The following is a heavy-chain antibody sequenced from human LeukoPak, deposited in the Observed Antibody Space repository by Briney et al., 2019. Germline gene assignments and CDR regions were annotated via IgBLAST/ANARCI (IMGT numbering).Heavy chain of an antibody. D-gene: IGHD3-22*01. Sequence: GGSLRLSCAASGLALSSNTMRWVPQAPGKGLEGVSVIYSRGATFYADSVRGRFTISRDNSKNTVDLQMNSLRAEDTDVYYCARDRDTSGYIFDYWGRGTVVTVS. J-gene: IGHJ4*02. V-gene: IGHV3-53*01. CDR2: IYSRGAT. CDR3: ARDRDTSGYIFDY. CDR1: GLALSSNT.